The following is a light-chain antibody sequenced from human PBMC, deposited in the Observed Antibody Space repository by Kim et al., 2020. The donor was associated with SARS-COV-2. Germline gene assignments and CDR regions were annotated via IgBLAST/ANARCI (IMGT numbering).Light chain of an antibody. CDR3: QSYDSSNVV. J-gene: IGLJ2*01. CDR1: RGSMASNC. Sequence: NTLTISCTRSRGSMASNCVKWYQPRRGSGRTTVIYEDNQRPSGVPDRFSGSSDSSSNAASLTISGLKTEDEADYYCQSYDSSNVVFGGGTQLTVL. V-gene: IGLV6-57*03. CDR2: EDN.